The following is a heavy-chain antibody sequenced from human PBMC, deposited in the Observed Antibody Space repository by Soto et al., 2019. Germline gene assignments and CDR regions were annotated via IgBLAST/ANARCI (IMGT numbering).Heavy chain of an antibody. D-gene: IGHD2-21*01. J-gene: IGHJ6*02. CDR2: TDYKSKWNN. Sequence: PSQTLSLTCAISGDSVSSNSAAWNWIRQSPSRGLEWLGRTDYKSKWNNDYALSVKSRITINPDTSKNQFSLHLYSVTPEDTAVDYCTGRTCFRGMAVGSQGAPVAFSS. CDR3: TGRTCFRGMAV. CDR1: GDSVSSNSAA. V-gene: IGHV6-1*01.